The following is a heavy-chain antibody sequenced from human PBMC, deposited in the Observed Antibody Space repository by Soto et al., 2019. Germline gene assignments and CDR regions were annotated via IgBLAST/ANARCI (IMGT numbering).Heavy chain of an antibody. CDR3: ARGPYSSGWYVVDY. D-gene: IGHD6-19*01. CDR2: LYSSGNT. J-gene: IGHJ4*02. V-gene: IGHV4-4*07. Sequence: ETLSLTCTVSGASIISYAWSWIRQPAGKGLEWIGRLYSSGNTNYNPSFKSRLTMSADTSKNQFSLKLSSVTAADTAVYYCARGPYSSGWYVVDYWGQGNLVTVSS. CDR1: GASIISYA.